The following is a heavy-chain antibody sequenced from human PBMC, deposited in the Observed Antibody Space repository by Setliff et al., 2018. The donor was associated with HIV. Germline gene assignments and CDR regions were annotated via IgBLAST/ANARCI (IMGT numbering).Heavy chain of an antibody. V-gene: IGHV1-18*01. CDR3: ARDGYYDNTGFYNAWGVVADY. CDR2: ISVHNGNT. D-gene: IGHD3-22*01. Sequence: ASVKVSCKASGYTFNSYGISWVRQAPGQGLEWMGWISVHNGNTNYAQSVQDRVTLTTDTSTNTAYMELRSLRSDDTALYYCARDGYYDNTGFYNAWGVVADYWGQGTLVTVSS. J-gene: IGHJ4*02. CDR1: GYTFNSYG.